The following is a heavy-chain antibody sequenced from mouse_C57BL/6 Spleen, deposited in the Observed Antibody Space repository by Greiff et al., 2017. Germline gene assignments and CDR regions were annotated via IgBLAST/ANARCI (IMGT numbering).Heavy chain of an antibody. CDR1: GYTFTSYW. CDR2: IDPSDSYT. J-gene: IGHJ4*01. CDR3: ARLLRPPYAMDY. V-gene: IGHV1-69*01. D-gene: IGHD1-2*01. Sequence: QVQLQQSGAELVMPGASVKLSCKASGYTFTSYWMHWVKQRPGQGLEWIGEIDPSDSYTNYNQQFKGKSTLTVDKSSSTAYMQLSSLTSEDSAVYYCARLLRPPYAMDYWGQGTSVTVSS.